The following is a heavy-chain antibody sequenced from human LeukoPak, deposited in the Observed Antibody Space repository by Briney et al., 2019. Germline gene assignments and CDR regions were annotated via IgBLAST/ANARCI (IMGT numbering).Heavy chain of an antibody. J-gene: IGHJ6*03. CDR2: ISAYNGNT. CDR1: GYTFTSYG. Sequence: ASVKVSCKASGYTFTSYGISWVRQAPGQGLEWMGWISAYNGNTNYAQKLQGRVTMTTDTSTSTAYMELRSLRSDDTAVYYCARDPGGSGSYLGYYYYYYYYMDVWGKGTTVTISS. D-gene: IGHD3-10*01. V-gene: IGHV1-18*01. CDR3: ARDPGGSGSYLGYYYYYYYYMDV.